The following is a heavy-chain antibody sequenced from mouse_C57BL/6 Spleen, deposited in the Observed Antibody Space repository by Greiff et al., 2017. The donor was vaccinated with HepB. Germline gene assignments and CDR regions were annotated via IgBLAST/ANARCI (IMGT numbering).Heavy chain of an antibody. D-gene: IGHD1-1*01. Sequence: QVQLQQPGAELVRPGSSVKLSCKASGYTFTSYWMHWVKQRPIQGLEWIGNIDPSDSETHYNQKFKDKATLTVDKSSSTAYMQLSSLTSEDSAVYYCTRETTVVANQGYFDDWGQGTTLTVSS. CDR1: GYTFTSYW. J-gene: IGHJ2*01. CDR3: TRETTVVANQGYFDD. CDR2: IDPSDSET. V-gene: IGHV1-52*01.